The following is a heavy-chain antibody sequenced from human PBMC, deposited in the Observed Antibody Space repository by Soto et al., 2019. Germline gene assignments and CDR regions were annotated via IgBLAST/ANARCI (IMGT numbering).Heavy chain of an antibody. Sequence: EVKVVESGGGLVQPGGPLRLSCAASGFTFSIYWMSWVGQAPGKGLEWVANIKQDGTEKYYVDSVKGRFTISRDNANNSLYLQMNSLRAEDTAVYYCARRGAGFGFWGQGTLVTVSS. V-gene: IGHV3-7*01. CDR1: GFTFSIYW. J-gene: IGHJ4*02. D-gene: IGHD3-16*01. CDR2: IKQDGTEK. CDR3: ARRGAGFGF.